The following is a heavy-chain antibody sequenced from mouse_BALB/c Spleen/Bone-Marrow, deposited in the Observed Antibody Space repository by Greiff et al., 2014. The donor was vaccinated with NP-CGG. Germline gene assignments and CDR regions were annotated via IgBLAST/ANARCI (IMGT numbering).Heavy chain of an antibody. J-gene: IGHJ4*01. CDR3: TRIYYGYDGYAMDY. CDR2: IYPSDSYT. CDR1: GYTFTSYW. V-gene: IGHV1-69*02. D-gene: IGHD2-2*01. Sequence: QVQLQQPGAELVRPGASVKLSCKASGYTFTSYWINWVKQRPGQGLEWIGNIYPSDSYTNYNQKFKDKATLTVDKSSSTAYMQLSSPTSEDSAVYYCTRIYYGYDGYAMDYWGQGTSVTVSS.